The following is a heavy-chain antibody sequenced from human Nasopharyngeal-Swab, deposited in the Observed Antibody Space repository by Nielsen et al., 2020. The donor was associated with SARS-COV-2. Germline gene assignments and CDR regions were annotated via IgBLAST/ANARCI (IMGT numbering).Heavy chain of an antibody. Sequence: GSLRLSCAASGFTFSSYSMNWVRQAPGKGLEWIGSIHHSGSTYYNPSLKSRVTISVDTSKNQFSLKLSSVTAADTAVYYCARGGYSSGWVVYWGQGTLVTVSS. CDR3: ARGGYSSGWVVY. D-gene: IGHD6-19*01. CDR1: GFTFSSYS. CDR2: IHHSGST. J-gene: IGHJ4*02. V-gene: IGHV4-38-2*01.